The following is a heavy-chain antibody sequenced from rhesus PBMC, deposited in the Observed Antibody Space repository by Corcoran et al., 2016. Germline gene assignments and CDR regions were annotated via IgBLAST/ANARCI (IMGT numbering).Heavy chain of an antibody. J-gene: IGHJ4*01. V-gene: IGHV4-169*01. Sequence: QLQLQESGPGLVKPSETLSVTCAVSGGSISSSYWSWIRQAPGKGLEWIGEINGNSGSTNYNPSLKSRVTISKDASKNQFSLKLSSVTAADTAVYYCARADWNSSFDYWGQGVLVTVSS. D-gene: IGHD1-26*01. CDR2: INGNSGST. CDR3: ARADWNSSFDY. CDR1: GGSISSSY.